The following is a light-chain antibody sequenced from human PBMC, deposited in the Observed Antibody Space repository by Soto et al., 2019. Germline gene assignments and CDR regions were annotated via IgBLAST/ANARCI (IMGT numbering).Light chain of an antibody. J-gene: IGKJ4*01. CDR3: QQRSNLPLT. V-gene: IGKV3-11*01. Sequence: EIMLTQSPATLSLSPGERANLSCRASQSVSRYLVWYQQKPGQAPRLLIYDTSNRATGIPARFSGSGSGTDFTLTISSLEPEDFAIYYCQQRSNLPLTFGGGTKVEIK. CDR2: DTS. CDR1: QSVSRY.